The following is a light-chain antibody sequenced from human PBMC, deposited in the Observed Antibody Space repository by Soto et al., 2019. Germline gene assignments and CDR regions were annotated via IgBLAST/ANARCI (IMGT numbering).Light chain of an antibody. J-gene: IGKJ4*01. CDR3: KQSYNTPLT. CDR2: DAF. V-gene: IGKV1-39*01. Sequence: DIQMTQSPSSLSASVGDRVTVSRRASQNIGTYLNWYQQRSGKAPKVLISDAFSLQSGVPSRFSGSGSGTDFTLTISSLQPEDYPTYYCKQSYNTPLTFGGGIKVEIX. CDR1: QNIGTY.